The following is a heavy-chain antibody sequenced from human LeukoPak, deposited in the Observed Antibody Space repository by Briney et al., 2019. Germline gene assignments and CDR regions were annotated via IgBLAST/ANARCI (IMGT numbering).Heavy chain of an antibody. CDR2: INPNSGGT. V-gene: IGHV1-2*02. CDR1: GYTFTGYY. CDR3: ARDAGYCSGGSCYRPPQFDY. Sequence: ASVKVSCKASGYTFTGYYMHWVRQAPGQGLEWMGWINPNSGGTNYAQKFQGRVTMTRDTSISTAYMELSRLRSDDTAVYYCARDAGYCSGGSCYRPPQFDYWGQGTLVTVSS. J-gene: IGHJ4*02. D-gene: IGHD2-15*01.